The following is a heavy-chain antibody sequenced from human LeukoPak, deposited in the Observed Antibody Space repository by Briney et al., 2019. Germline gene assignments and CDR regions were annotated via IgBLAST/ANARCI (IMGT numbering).Heavy chain of an antibody. CDR2: ISGSGGST. Sequence: GGSLRLSCAASGFTFSDHYMDWVRQAPGKGLEWVSGISGSGGSTYYADSVKGRFTISRDNSKNTLYLQMNSLRAEDAAIYYCAKDRIWSGYSKYYFDCWGQGTLVTVSS. CDR1: GFTFSDHY. J-gene: IGHJ4*02. V-gene: IGHV3-23*01. D-gene: IGHD3-3*01. CDR3: AKDRIWSGYSKYYFDC.